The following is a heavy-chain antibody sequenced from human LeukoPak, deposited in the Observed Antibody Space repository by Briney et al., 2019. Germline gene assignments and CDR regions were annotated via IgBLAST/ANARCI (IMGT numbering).Heavy chain of an antibody. Sequence: GGSLRLSCAASGITFSSYAMHWVRQAPGKGLEWVAVISYDGSNKYYADSVKGRFTISRDNSKNTLYLQMNSLRAEDTAVYYCARGSPTEWGQGTLATVSS. CDR3: ARGSPTE. D-gene: IGHD4-17*01. CDR1: GITFSSYA. J-gene: IGHJ4*02. CDR2: ISYDGSNK. V-gene: IGHV3-30*04.